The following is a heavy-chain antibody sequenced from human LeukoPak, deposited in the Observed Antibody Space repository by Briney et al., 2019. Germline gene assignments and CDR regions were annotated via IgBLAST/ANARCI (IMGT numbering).Heavy chain of an antibody. CDR2: ISGSGGST. Sequence: GGSLRLSCAASGFTPSSYAMSWVRHAPRKGLEWVSAISGSGGSTYYADSVKGRFTISRDNSKNTLYLQMNSLRAEDTAVYYCAKGPRSGWSLLYFDYWGQGTLVTVSS. CDR3: AKGPRSGWSLLYFDY. J-gene: IGHJ4*02. D-gene: IGHD6-19*01. V-gene: IGHV3-23*01. CDR1: GFTPSSYA.